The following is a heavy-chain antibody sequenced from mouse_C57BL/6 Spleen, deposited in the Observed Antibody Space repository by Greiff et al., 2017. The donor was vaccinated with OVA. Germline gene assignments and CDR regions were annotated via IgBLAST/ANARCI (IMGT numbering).Heavy chain of an antibody. CDR1: GYSFTDYN. CDR3: ARSNCVFDY. J-gene: IGHJ2*01. Sequence: EVKLVESGPELVKPGASVKISCKASGYSFTDYNMNWVKQSTGKGLEWIGVINPNNGTTSYNQKFKGKATLTVDQSSSTAYMQLNSLTSEDSAVYYCARSNCVFDYWGQGTTLTVSS. V-gene: IGHV1-39*01. D-gene: IGHD2-5*01. CDR2: INPNNGTT.